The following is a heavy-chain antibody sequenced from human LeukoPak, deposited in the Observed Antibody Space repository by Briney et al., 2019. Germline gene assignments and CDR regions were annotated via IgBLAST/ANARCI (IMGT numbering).Heavy chain of an antibody. CDR3: AKDPEDYGGPRGWFDP. V-gene: IGHV3-33*06. Sequence: PGGSLRLSCAASGFTFSSYGMHWVRQAPGKGLEWVAVIWYDGSNKYYADSVKGRFTISRDNSKNTLYLQMNSLRAEDTAVYYCAKDPEDYGGPRGWFDPWGQGTLVNVSS. CDR2: IWYDGSNK. D-gene: IGHD4/OR15-4a*01. J-gene: IGHJ5*02. CDR1: GFTFSSYG.